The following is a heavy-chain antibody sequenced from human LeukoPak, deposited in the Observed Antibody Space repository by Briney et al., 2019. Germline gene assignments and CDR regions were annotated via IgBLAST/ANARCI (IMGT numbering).Heavy chain of an antibody. CDR2: ISGSGGST. Sequence: GGSLRLSCAASGFTFSSYAMSWVRQAPGKGLEWVSAISGSGGSTYYADSVKGRFTISRDNAKNSLYLQMNSLRAEDTAVYYCAREAYSSGWHPGSIDYWGQGTLVTVSS. CDR3: AREAYSSGWHPGSIDY. D-gene: IGHD6-19*01. V-gene: IGHV3-23*01. CDR1: GFTFSSYA. J-gene: IGHJ4*02.